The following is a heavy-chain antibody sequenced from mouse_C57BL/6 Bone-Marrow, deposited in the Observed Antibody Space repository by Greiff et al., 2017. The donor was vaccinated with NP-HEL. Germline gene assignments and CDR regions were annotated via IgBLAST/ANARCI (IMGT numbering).Heavy chain of an antibody. J-gene: IGHJ4*01. CDR1: GFTFSDYG. V-gene: IGHV5-17*01. Sequence: EVKVVESGGGLVKPGGSLKLSCAASGFTFSDYGMHWVRQAPEKGLEWVAYISSGSSTIYYADTVKGRFTISRDNAKNTLFLQMTSLRSEDTAMYYCARTYYSKGYYAMDYWGQGTSVTVSS. D-gene: IGHD2-5*01. CDR3: ARTYYSKGYYAMDY. CDR2: ISSGSSTI.